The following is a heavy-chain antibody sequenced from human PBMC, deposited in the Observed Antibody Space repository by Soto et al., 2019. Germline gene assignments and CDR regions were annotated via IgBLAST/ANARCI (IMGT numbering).Heavy chain of an antibody. Sequence: QVQLQESGPGLVKPSETLSLTCTVSGGSISSSSYYWGWIRQPPGKGLEWIGSIYYSGSTYYNPSITSRVTISVDTSKSQFSLKLSSVTAADTAVYYCARRGGYSGYDVQLGFDYWGQGTLVTVSS. J-gene: IGHJ4*02. D-gene: IGHD5-12*01. V-gene: IGHV4-39*01. CDR3: ARRGGYSGYDVQLGFDY. CDR2: IYYSGST. CDR1: GGSISSSSYY.